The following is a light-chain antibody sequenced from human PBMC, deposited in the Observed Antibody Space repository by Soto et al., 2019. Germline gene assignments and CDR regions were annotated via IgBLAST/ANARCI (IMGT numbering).Light chain of an antibody. CDR2: GAS. J-gene: IGKJ5*01. CDR3: QHYQSGHPIT. Sequence: EILRTQSPETLSLSPGERATLSCRAAQSVGTRLAWYQHKTGQAPRLLISGASSRATGIPDRFTGSGSETSFTLTISRLEPEDFALYYCQHYQSGHPITFGQGTRLEI. CDR1: QSVGTR. V-gene: IGKV3-20*01.